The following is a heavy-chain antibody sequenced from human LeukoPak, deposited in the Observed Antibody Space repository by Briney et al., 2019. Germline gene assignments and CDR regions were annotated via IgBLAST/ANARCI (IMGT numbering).Heavy chain of an antibody. CDR2: ISDDGSNK. CDR3: ARAVGNSEDFDY. Sequence: QPGGSLRLSCAASGFTFSSHGMHWVRQAPAKGLEWVALISDDGSNKFYGDSVKGRFTISRDNSKNTLYLQMNSLRAEDTAVYYCARAVGNSEDFDYWGQGTLVTVSS. D-gene: IGHD4-23*01. CDR1: GFTFSSHG. V-gene: IGHV3-30*03. J-gene: IGHJ4*02.